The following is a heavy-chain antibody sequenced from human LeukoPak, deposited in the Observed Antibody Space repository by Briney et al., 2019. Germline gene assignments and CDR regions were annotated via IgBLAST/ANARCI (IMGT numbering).Heavy chain of an antibody. J-gene: IGHJ4*02. D-gene: IGHD3-10*01. CDR2: IYHSGGS. V-gene: IGHV4-38-2*01. Sequence: SGTLSHTCAVSGYSISSGHYWGWIRQPPGKGLEWSGSIYHSGGSYYNPSLKSRVTISVDMSKNQFSLKMTSVTAADTAVYAGFTPAVDYCSQGTLVTVSS. CDR3: FTPAVDY. CDR1: GYSISSGHY.